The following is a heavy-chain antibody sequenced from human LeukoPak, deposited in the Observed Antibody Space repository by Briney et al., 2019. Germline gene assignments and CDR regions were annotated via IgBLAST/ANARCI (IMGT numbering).Heavy chain of an antibody. J-gene: IGHJ3*02. CDR2: ISSSSSYI. CDR1: GFTFSSYS. V-gene: IGHV3-21*01. D-gene: IGHD5-24*01. CDR3: ARGEMATKGDAFDI. Sequence: GGSLRLSCAASGFTFSSYSMNWVRQAPGKGLEWVSCISSSSSYIYYGDSVKGRFTISRDNAKNSLDLQMNSLRAEDTAVYYWARGEMATKGDAFDIWGQGTMVTVSS.